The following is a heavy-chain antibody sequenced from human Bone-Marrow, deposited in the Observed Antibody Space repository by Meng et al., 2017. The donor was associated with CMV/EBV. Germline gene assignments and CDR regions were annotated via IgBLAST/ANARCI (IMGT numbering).Heavy chain of an antibody. CDR1: GGSVNSGSYY. CDR2: IYYSAST. J-gene: IGHJ4*02. Sequence: GSLRLSCTVSGGSVNSGSYYWSWIRKPPGKGLEWIVRIYYSASTKYSPSLKSRVTISVDMSKNQFSLRLSSVTAAETAVYFCARVLYYGSGLDYWGRGTLVTVSS. D-gene: IGHD3-10*01. CDR3: ARVLYYGSGLDY. V-gene: IGHV4-61*01.